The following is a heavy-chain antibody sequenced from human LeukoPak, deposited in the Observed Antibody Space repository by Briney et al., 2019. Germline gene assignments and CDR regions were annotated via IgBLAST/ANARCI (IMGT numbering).Heavy chain of an antibody. V-gene: IGHV4-31*03. CDR2: IYYSGST. Sequence: SETLSLTCTVSGGSISSGGYYWSWIRQHPGKGLEWIGYIYYSGSTYYNPSLKSRVTISVDTSKNQFSLKLSSVTAADTAVYYCARGVVISFLYYYYGMDVWGQGTLVTVSS. D-gene: IGHD3-3*01. J-gene: IGHJ6*02. CDR3: ARGVVISFLYYYYGMDV. CDR1: GGSISSGGYY.